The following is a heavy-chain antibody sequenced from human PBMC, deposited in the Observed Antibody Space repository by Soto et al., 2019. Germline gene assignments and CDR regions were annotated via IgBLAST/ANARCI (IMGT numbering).Heavy chain of an antibody. CDR2: IKEDGSER. CDR3: ARDPRYCVDGICYPFCDH. J-gene: IGHJ4*02. D-gene: IGHD2-15*01. V-gene: IGHV3-7*01. Sequence: EVQLVESGGGLVQPGESLRISCAASGFTFSAYWMSWVRQAPGKGLEWVAYIKEDGSERYSVDSVKGRFTASRDNARNSLYLQMNNLRAEDTAVYYCARDPRYCVDGICYPFCDHWGQGTRVTVSS. CDR1: GFTFSAYW.